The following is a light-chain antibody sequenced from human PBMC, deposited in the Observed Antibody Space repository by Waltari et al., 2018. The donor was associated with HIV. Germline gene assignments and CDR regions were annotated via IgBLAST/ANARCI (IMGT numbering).Light chain of an antibody. J-gene: IGLJ3*02. CDR2: KDS. CDR1: ALPKQY. V-gene: IGLV3-25*03. CDR3: QSSDISGNYWV. Sequence: SYGMTQPPSVSVSPGQTATITCSGDALPKQYVYWYQQKPGQAPVMVIYKDSERPSGIPERFSGSSSATTVTLTIRGVQAEDEADYYCQSSDISGNYWVFGGGTKLTVL.